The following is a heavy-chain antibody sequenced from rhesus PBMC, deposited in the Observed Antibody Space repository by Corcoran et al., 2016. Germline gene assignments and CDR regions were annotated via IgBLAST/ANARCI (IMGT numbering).Heavy chain of an antibody. Sequence: QVQLQESGPGLEKPSETLSLTCAVSSGSFSSYWWSWFRQPPAKGLEWIGASNRNSGITNYYPSLKTRATISEDASKGRFSLRLSSVTAADTAVYYCASNWNEDYWGQRVLVTVSS. V-gene: IGHV4-80*01. CDR3: ASNWNEDY. CDR2: SNRNSGIT. D-gene: IGHD1-7*02. J-gene: IGHJ4*01. CDR1: SGSFSSYW.